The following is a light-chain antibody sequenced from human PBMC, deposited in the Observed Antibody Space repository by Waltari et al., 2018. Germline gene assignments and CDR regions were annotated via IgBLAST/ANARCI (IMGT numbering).Light chain of an antibody. CDR2: VVS. Sequence: QSALTQPASVSGSPGQSITISCTGTSRDIGGYKYVPWYQQHPGKAPKLMIYVVSNRPSGVSNRFSGSKSGSTASLTISGLQSEDEADYYCSSYMNSSLVFGAGTKVTVL. CDR1: SRDIGGYKY. J-gene: IGLJ3*02. CDR3: SSYMNSSLV. V-gene: IGLV2-14*01.